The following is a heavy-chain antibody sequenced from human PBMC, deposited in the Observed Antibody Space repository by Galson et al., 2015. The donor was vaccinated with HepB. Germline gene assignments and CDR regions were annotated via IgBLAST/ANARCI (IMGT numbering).Heavy chain of an antibody. CDR3: SRLGDFSGYSSR. CDR2: IRSKANNYAT. D-gene: IGHD6-13*01. V-gene: IGHV3-73*01. J-gene: IGHJ4*02. CDR1: GFTFSGSA. Sequence: SLRLSCAVSGFTFSGSAIDWVRQASGKGPEWVGRIRSKANNYATSYVPSLKGRFTISRDDSKNMAFLHMKRPKIEDTAVYYCSRLGDFSGYSSRWGQGTLVTVSS.